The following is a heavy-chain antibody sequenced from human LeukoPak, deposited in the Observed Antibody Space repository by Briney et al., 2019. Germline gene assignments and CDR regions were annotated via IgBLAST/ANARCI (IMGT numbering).Heavy chain of an antibody. V-gene: IGHV3-33*01. CDR2: IWYDGSNK. Sequence: GGSLRLSCAASGFTFSSYGMHWVRQAPGKGLEWVAVIWYDGSNKYYADSVKGRFTISRDNSKNTLYLQMNSLRAEDTAVYYCARAAADAAFDYWGQGTLVTVSS. J-gene: IGHJ4*02. CDR3: ARAAADAAFDY. CDR1: GFTFSSYG. D-gene: IGHD6-13*01.